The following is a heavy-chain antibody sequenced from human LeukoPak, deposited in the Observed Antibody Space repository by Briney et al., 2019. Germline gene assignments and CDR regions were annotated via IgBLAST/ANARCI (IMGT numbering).Heavy chain of an antibody. CDR1: GYSISSGYY. CDR3: ARTSSVPGRTDFDY. D-gene: IGHD3-10*01. V-gene: IGHV4-38-2*02. Sequence: PSETLSLTCTVSGYSISSGYYWGWIRQPPGKGLEWIGSIYHSGSTYYNPSLKSRVTISVDTSKNQFSLKLSSVTAADTAVYYCARTSSVPGRTDFDYWGQGTLVTVSS. J-gene: IGHJ4*02. CDR2: IYHSGST.